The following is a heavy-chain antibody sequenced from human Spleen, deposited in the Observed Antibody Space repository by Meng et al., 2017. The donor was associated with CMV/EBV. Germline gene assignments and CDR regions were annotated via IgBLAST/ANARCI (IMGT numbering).Heavy chain of an antibody. D-gene: IGHD6-19*01. J-gene: IGHJ4*02. CDR1: GGSISSSNYY. CDR2: IYYNGYT. V-gene: IGHV4-39*07. CDR3: ARHRYSSGWRWIDY. Sequence: SETLSLTCTVSGGSISSSNYYWDWIRQTPGKGLEWIGTIYYNGYTYYSPSLKSRVTISVDTSKNKFSLKLTSVTAADRAVYFCARHRYSSGWRWIDYWGQGTLVTVSS.